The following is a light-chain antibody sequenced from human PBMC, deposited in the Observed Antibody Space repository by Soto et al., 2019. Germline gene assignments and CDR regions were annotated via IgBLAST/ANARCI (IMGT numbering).Light chain of an antibody. J-gene: IGLJ1*01. Sequence: QSVLTQPPSASGSPGQSVTISCTGTSSDVGGYDFVAWHQQHPGKAPRLMIYDVSKRPSGVPDRFSGSKSGYTASLTVSGLQAEDEADYYCQSYDSRLSGSRVFGTGTKVTVL. CDR2: DVS. CDR3: QSYDSRLSGSRV. V-gene: IGLV2-8*01. CDR1: SSDVGGYDF.